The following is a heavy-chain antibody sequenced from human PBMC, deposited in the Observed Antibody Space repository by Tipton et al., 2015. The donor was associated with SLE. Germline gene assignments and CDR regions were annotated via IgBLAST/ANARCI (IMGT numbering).Heavy chain of an antibody. CDR3: AMGVVSYCFDN. J-gene: IGHJ4*02. V-gene: IGHV3-33*01. CDR2: IWYDGSNK. D-gene: IGHD3-16*02. Sequence: SLRLSCAASGFTFSNYGMHWVRQAPGKGLEWVAVIWYDGSNKYYADSVKGRFTISRDNSKNTLHLQINSLKAEDTAVYYCAMGVVSYCFDNWGQVTLVTVSS. CDR1: GFTFSNYG.